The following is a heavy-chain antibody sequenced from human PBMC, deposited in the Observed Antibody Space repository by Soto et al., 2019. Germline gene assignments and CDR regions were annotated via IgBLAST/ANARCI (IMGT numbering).Heavy chain of an antibody. D-gene: IGHD5-12*01. J-gene: IGHJ4*02. CDR1: GGSISSYY. Sequence: SETLSLTCTVSGGSISSYYWSWIRQPPGKGLEWIGYIYYSGSTNYNPSLKSRVTISVDTSKNQFSLKLSSVTAADTAVYYCAGRSGYDFSASFYWGQGTLVTVSS. CDR2: IYYSGST. CDR3: AGRSGYDFSASFY. V-gene: IGHV4-59*08.